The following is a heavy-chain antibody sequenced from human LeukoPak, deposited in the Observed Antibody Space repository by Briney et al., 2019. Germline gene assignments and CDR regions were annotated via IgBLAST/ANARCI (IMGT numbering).Heavy chain of an antibody. CDR3: ARDRSSSWHFDY. CDR1: GGSFSGYY. CDR2: INHSGST. V-gene: IGHV4-34*01. Sequence: SETLSLTCAVYGGSFSGYYWSWIRQPPGKGLEWIGEINHSGSTNYNPSLKSRVTISVDTSKNQFSLKLSSVTAADTAVYYCARDRSSSWHFDYWGQRTLVTVSS. D-gene: IGHD6-13*01. J-gene: IGHJ4*02.